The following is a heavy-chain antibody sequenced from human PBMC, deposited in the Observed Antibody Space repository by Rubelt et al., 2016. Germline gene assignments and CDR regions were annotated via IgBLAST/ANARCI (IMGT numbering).Heavy chain of an antibody. CDR3: ASTFWSDDY. CDR2: ISYDGSNK. V-gene: IGHV3-30*04. D-gene: IGHD3-3*01. CDR1: SYA. J-gene: IGHJ4*02. Sequence: SYAMHWVRQAPGKGLEWVAVISYDGSNKYYADSVKGRFTISRDNSKNTLYLQMNSLRAEDTAVYYCASTFWSDDYWGQGTLVTVSS.